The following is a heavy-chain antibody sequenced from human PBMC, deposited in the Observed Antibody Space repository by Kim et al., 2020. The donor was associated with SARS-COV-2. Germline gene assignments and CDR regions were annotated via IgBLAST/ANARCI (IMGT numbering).Heavy chain of an antibody. CDR3: AREQQLVMGKGYYYYYG. D-gene: IGHD6-13*01. CDR1: GFTFSSYA. Sequence: GGSLRLSCAASGFTFSSYAMHWVRQAPGKGLEWVAVISYDGSNKYYADSVKGRFTISRDNSKNTLYLQMNSLRAEDTAVYYCAREQQLVMGKGYYYYYG. J-gene: IGHJ6*01. V-gene: IGHV3-30-3*01. CDR2: ISYDGSNK.